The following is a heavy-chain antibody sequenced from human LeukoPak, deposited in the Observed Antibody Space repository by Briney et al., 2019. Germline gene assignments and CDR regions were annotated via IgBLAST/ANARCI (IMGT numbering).Heavy chain of an antibody. CDR1: GYTFTSYG. CDR3: ARDYSSGWPNFDY. Sequence: GASVKVSCKASGYTFTSYGISWVRQAPGQGLEWMGWISTYNGNTNYAQKPQGRVTMTTDTSTSTAHMELRSLRSDDTAVYYCARDYSSGWPNFDYWGQGTLVTVSS. CDR2: ISTYNGNT. D-gene: IGHD6-19*01. J-gene: IGHJ4*02. V-gene: IGHV1-18*01.